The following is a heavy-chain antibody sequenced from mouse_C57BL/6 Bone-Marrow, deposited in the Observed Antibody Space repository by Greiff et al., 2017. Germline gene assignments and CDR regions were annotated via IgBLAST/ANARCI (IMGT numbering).Heavy chain of an antibody. V-gene: IGHV1-81*01. CDR3: ARLGGYFYFDY. CDR1: GYTFTSYG. J-gene: IGHJ2*01. Sequence: QVQLQQSGAELARPGASVKLSCKASGYTFTSYGISWVKQRTGQGLEWIGEIYPRSGNTYYNEKFKGKATLTADKSSSTAYMELRSLTSEVSAVYFCARLGGYFYFDYWGQGTTLTVSS. CDR2: IYPRSGNT. D-gene: IGHD2-3*01.